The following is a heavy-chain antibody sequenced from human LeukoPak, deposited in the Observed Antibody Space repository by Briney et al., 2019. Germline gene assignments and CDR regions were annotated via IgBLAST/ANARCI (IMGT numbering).Heavy chain of an antibody. CDR2: IYYSGST. V-gene: IGHV4-61*05. CDR1: GGSISSSSYY. J-gene: IGHJ4*02. Sequence: PSETLSLTCTVSGGSISSSSYYWGWIRQPPGKGLEWIGYIYYSGSTNYSPSLKSRVTISVDTSKNQFSLKLTSVTAADTAVYYCARGGTYSSFDSWGQGTLVIVSS. CDR3: ARGGTYSSFDS. D-gene: IGHD6-13*01.